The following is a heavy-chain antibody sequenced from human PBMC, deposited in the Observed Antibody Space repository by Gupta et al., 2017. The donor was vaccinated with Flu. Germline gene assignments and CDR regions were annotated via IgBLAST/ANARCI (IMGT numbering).Heavy chain of an antibody. CDR2: IRQDGGER. V-gene: IGHV3-7*01. Sequence: QAPGKGLEWVANIRQDGGERYYVDSVKGRFTISRDNSRDSLFLQMHSLRVEDTGIYYCARDGSRSDWKGGFDYWGRGTLVTVSS. CDR3: ARDGSRSDWKGGFDY. D-gene: IGHD1-1*01. J-gene: IGHJ4*02.